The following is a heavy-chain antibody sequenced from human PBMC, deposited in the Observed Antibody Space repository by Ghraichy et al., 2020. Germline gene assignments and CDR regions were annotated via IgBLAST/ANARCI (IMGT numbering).Heavy chain of an antibody. CDR1: GFSLTTSGVG. D-gene: IGHD6-6*01. CDR3: AHSPISSWFFDF. CDR2: IYWNDDK. Sequence: SGPTLVNPTQTLTLTCTFSGFSLTTSGVGVGWIRQPPGKAPEWLGLIYWNDDKRYTPSLMSRLTITKATPKNLVFLTMTNLDPVDTATYYCAHSPISSWFFDFWGQGTLVTVSS. V-gene: IGHV2-5*01. J-gene: IGHJ4*02.